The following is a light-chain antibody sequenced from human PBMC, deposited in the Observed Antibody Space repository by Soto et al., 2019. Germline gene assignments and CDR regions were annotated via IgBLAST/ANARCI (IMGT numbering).Light chain of an antibody. CDR3: CSFAGSSTYV. V-gene: IGLV2-23*01. CDR2: EGS. CDR1: SSVVGSYNL. J-gene: IGLJ1*01. Sequence: QSVLTRPASVSGSPGQSITISCTGTSSVVGSYNLVFWYQHHPGKAPKLMIYEGSKRPSGVSNRFSGSKSGNTASLTISGLQAEDEADYYCCSFAGSSTYVFGTGTKVTVL.